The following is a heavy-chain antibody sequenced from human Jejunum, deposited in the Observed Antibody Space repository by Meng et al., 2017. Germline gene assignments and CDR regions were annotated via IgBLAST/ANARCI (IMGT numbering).Heavy chain of an antibody. V-gene: IGHV3-66*02. Sequence: GGSLRLSCAASGFIVTSSHMSWVRQAPGKGLEWLSVLYPGGDTYYADSVKGRFTISRDNSKNTLYLQMNSLRAEDTAVYYCARTYYYHNSGYCWGQGTRVTVSS. CDR2: LYPGGDT. CDR1: GFIVTSSH. CDR3: ARTYYYHNSGYC. D-gene: IGHD3-22*01. J-gene: IGHJ4*02.